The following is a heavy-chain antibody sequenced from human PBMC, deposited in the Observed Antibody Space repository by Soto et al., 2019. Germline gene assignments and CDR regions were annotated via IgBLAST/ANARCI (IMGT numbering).Heavy chain of an antibody. Sequence: PXATLSLTFPVSGASISCYYWSGIRQPPGKGLEWIGYIYYSGSTNYNPSLNSRVTISVDTSKNQFSLKLSSVTAADTAVYYCARDRQWLVDPCGQGTLVTVSS. J-gene: IGHJ5*02. D-gene: IGHD6-19*01. CDR1: GASISCYY. V-gene: IGHV4-59*01. CDR2: IYYSGST. CDR3: ARDRQWLVDP.